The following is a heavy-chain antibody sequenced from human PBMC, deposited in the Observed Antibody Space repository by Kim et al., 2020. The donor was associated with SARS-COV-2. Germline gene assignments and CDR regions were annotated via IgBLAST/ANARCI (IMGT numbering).Heavy chain of an antibody. Sequence: GSLRLSCAGSGFTFSSYWMHWVRQAPGKGLVWVSRISSDGSSTSYADSVKGRFTISRDNAKNTVYLQMNSLRAEDTAVYYCARGSSGSYPRAYDIWGQG. V-gene: IGHV3-74*01. CDR3: ARGSSGSYPRAYDI. CDR2: ISSDGSST. CDR1: GFTFSSYW. J-gene: IGHJ3*02. D-gene: IGHD1-26*01.